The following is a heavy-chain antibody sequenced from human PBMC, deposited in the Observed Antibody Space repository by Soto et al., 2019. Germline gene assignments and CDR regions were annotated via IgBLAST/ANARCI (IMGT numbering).Heavy chain of an antibody. D-gene: IGHD7-27*01. CDR3: TRGPSGDKVDF. CDR1: GGSVSSADWN. Sequence: SETLSLTCTVSGGSVSSADWNWSWIRQTPGKGLEWIGHIYEGGRTYSNPSLMSRATISLDTSKNLFSLNLKFVTAADTAVYYCTRGPSGDKVDFWGQGLLVT. J-gene: IGHJ4*02. V-gene: IGHV4-30-4*08. CDR2: IYEGGRT.